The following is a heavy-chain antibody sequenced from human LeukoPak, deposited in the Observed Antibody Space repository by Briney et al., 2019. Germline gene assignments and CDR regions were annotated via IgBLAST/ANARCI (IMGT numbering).Heavy chain of an antibody. Sequence: GRSLRLSCAASGFTFDNYAMHWVRQAPGKGLEWVSGISWDSGNKGYADSVKGRFTISRDNAKNSLYLQMNSLRAEDTAVYYCARGDSSWPYYFDYWGQGTLVTVSS. V-gene: IGHV3-9*01. D-gene: IGHD6-13*01. J-gene: IGHJ4*02. CDR1: GFTFDNYA. CDR3: ARGDSSWPYYFDY. CDR2: ISWDSGNK.